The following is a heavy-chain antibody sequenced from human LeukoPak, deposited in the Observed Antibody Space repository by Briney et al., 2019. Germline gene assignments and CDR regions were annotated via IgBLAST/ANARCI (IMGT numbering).Heavy chain of an antibody. CDR3: ARDRLEGGETFDS. CDR1: GFSFRSYS. Sequence: GGSLRLSCAASGFSFRSYSMDWVRQAPGKELEWVSSITGSSSYISYADSVKGRFTISRDNAENSLFLQMNSLRPEDTAVYFCARDRLEGGETFDSWGQGTLVTVSS. J-gene: IGHJ4*02. V-gene: IGHV3-21*01. CDR2: ITGSSSYI. D-gene: IGHD1-1*01.